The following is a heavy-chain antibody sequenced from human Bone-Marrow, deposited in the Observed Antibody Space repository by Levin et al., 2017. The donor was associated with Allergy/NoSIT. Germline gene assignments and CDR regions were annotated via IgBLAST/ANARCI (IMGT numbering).Heavy chain of an antibody. J-gene: IGHJ6*02. D-gene: IGHD6-19*01. CDR3: AKDGAVEGTLGFSYGMDV. V-gene: IGHV1-18*01. CDR1: GPTFSSYG. Sequence: ASVKVSCKSSGPTFSSYGFSWVRQPPGQGLEWVGWISVYNGKKKYAQNFQGRVTMTTDISTSTVHMELRSLRTDDTAVYYCAKDGAVEGTLGFSYGMDVWGQGTTVTVS. CDR2: ISVYNGKK.